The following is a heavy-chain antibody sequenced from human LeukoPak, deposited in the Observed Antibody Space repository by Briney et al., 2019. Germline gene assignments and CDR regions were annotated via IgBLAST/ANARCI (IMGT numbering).Heavy chain of an antibody. D-gene: IGHD3-10*01. CDR2: IYYSGST. CDR3: ARMGFRGVLNWFDP. V-gene: IGHV4-39*01. J-gene: IGHJ5*02. Sequence: PSETLSLTCTVSGGSISSSSYYWGWIRQPPGKGLEWIGSIYYSGSTYYNPSLKSRVTISVDTSKNQFSLKLSSVTAADTAVYYCARMGFRGVLNWFDPWGQGTLVTVSS. CDR1: GGSISSSSYY.